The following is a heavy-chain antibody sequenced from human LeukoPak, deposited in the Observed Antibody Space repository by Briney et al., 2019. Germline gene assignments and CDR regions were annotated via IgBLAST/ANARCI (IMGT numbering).Heavy chain of an antibody. V-gene: IGHV4-31*03. Sequence: PSETLSLTCTVSGGSISSGGYYWSWIRQHPGKGLEWIGYIYYSGSTYYNPSLKSRVTISVDTSKNQFSLKLSSVTAADTAVYYCARGAGDAYCGGDCYSNWFDPWGQGTLVTVSS. CDR2: IYYSGST. CDR3: ARGAGDAYCGGDCYSNWFDP. CDR1: GGSISSGGYY. D-gene: IGHD2-21*02. J-gene: IGHJ5*02.